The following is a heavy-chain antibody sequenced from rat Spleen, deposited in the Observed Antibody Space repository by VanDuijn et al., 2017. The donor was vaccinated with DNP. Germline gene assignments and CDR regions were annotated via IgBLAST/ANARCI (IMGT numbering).Heavy chain of an antibody. Sequence: QVQLKESGPGLVQPSQTLSLTCTVSGFSLSSNSVSWIRQPPGKGLEWMGAIWSGGTTAYNSLLKSRLSINRDTSRRQVFLRMNSMQTEDTAIYFCARDGTNWGQGLMVTVSS. CDR1: GFSLSSNS. J-gene: IGHJ2*01. CDR2: IWSGGTT. CDR3: ARDGTN. V-gene: IGHV2-15*01. D-gene: IGHD5-1*01.